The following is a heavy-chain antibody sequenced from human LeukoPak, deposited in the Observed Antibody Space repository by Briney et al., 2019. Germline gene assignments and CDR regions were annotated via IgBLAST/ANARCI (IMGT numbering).Heavy chain of an antibody. CDR3: AKERDGDYVRYTHY. D-gene: IGHD4-17*01. V-gene: IGHV3-23*01. Sequence: GGSLRLSCAASGFTSSSYAMSWVRQAPGKGLEWVSSISASGGGTYYADSVKGRFAISRDNSKNTLFLQLSSLRADDTAVYHCAKERDGDYVRYTHYWGQGTLVTVSP. CDR2: ISASGGGT. CDR1: GFTSSSYA. J-gene: IGHJ4*02.